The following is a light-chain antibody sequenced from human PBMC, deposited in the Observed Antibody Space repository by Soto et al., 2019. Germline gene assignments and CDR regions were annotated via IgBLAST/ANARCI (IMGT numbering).Light chain of an antibody. Sequence: IKLNQSPSSLSASVGDRVTITCRASQGIINYLAWYQQKPGKAPKRLIYGASTLQSGVPSRFGGSGSGTDFTLTVSSLQPEDFATYSCLQLGMYPPTFGPGNKVDI. CDR3: LQLGMYPPT. CDR2: GAS. CDR1: QGIINY. J-gene: IGKJ3*01. V-gene: IGKV1-9*01.